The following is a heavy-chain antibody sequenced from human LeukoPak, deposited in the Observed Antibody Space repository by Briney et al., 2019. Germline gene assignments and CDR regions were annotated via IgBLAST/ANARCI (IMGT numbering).Heavy chain of an antibody. J-gene: IGHJ6*02. CDR3: ARVEEYCSSTSCYYRNYYYYGMDV. CDR2: IIPIFGTA. V-gene: IGHV1-69*13. D-gene: IGHD2-2*01. CDR1: GGTFSSYA. Sequence: SVKVSCKASGGTFSSYAISWVRQAPGQGLEWMGGIIPIFGTANYAQKFQGRVTITADESTSTAYMELSSLRPEDTAVYYCARVEEYCSSTSCYYRNYYYYGMDVWGQGTTVTVSS.